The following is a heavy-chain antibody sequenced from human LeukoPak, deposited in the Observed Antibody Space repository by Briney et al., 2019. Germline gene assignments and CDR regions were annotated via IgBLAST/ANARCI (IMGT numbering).Heavy chain of an antibody. CDR2: ISSSSSYI. CDR1: GFTFSSYS. CDR3: ARLGTVAGRTFDS. V-gene: IGHV3-21*01. D-gene: IGHD6-19*01. J-gene: IGHJ4*02. Sequence: KPGGYLRLSCAASGFTFSSYSMNWLRQAPGKGLEWVSSISSSSSYIYYADSVKGRFTISRDNAKNSLYLQMNSGSVEDTAVFYCARLGTVAGRTFDSWSQGTLVTVSS.